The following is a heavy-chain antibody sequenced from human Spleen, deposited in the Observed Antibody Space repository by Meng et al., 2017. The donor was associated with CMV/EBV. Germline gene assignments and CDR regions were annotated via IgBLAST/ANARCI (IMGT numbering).Heavy chain of an antibody. J-gene: IGHJ5*02. CDR3: ARLPERPSLTWPSRSQRFDT. D-gene: IGHD6-6*01. V-gene: IGHV3-21*01. CDR1: GFTFSSYS. CDR2: ISSSSSYI. Sequence: EVQLVESGGXLVKPGXSLGLSXAXSGFTFSSYSMNWVRQAPGKGREWVSSISSSSSYIYYADSVKGRFTISRDNAKNSLYLQMNSLRAEDTAVYYCARLPERPSLTWPSRSQRFDTWGQGTLVTVSS.